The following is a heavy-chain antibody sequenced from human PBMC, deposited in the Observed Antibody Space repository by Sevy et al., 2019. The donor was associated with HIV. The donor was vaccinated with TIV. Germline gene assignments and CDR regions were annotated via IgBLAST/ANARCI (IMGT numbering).Heavy chain of an antibody. V-gene: IGHV3-7*01. CDR2: IKQDGSEK. J-gene: IGHJ6*03. CDR1: GFTFSSYW. D-gene: IGHD3-16*02. Sequence: GGSLRLSCAASGFTFSSYWMSWVRQAPGKGLEWVANIKQDGSEKYYVESVKGGFTISRDNAKNSLYRQMNSLRAEDTAVYYCASSLGELSFFYYYYMDVWGKGTTVTVSS. CDR3: ASSLGELSFFYYYYMDV.